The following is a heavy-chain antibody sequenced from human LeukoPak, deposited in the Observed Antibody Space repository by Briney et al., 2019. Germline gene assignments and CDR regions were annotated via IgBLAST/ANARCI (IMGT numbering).Heavy chain of an antibody. D-gene: IGHD6-13*01. V-gene: IGHV4-30-4*01. CDR1: GGSISSGDYY. CDR3: ARAGLSSSWYVVDY. CDR2: IYYSGST. J-gene: IGHJ4*02. Sequence: SQTLSLTCTVSGGSISSGDYYWSWLRQPPGKGLEWIGYIYYSGSTYYNPSLKSQVTISVDTSKNQFSLKLSSVTAADTAVYYCARAGLSSSWYVVDYWGQGTLVTVSS.